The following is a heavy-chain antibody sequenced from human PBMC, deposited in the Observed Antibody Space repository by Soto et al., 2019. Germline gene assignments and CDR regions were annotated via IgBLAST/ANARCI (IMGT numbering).Heavy chain of an antibody. D-gene: IGHD2-8*01. V-gene: IGHV1-2*04. CDR1: GYSFPDSH. J-gene: IGHJ6*02. Sequence: ASVKVSCKASGYSFPDSHIHWLRQAPGQGLEWLGRINPKSGGTSTAQKFQGWVTMTTDTSISTASMELTRLTSDDTAIYYCARGDSTDCSNGVCSFFYNHDMDVWGQGTTVTVSS. CDR2: INPKSGGT. CDR3: ARGDSTDCSNGVCSFFYNHDMDV.